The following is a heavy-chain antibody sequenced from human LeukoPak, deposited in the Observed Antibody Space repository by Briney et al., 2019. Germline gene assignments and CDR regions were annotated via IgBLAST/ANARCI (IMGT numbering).Heavy chain of an antibody. Sequence: GGSLRLTCEASGFTFSNYNVNWVRQAPGKGLEWVSFISSSTGTKTYADSVKGRFTISRDNAKNSLYLQMNSLRAEDTAVYYCARDGEDTMVRGILQYYHYYYMDVWGKGTTVTVSS. D-gene: IGHD3-10*01. CDR3: ARDGEDTMVRGILQYYHYYYMDV. CDR1: GFTFSNYN. CDR2: ISSSTGTK. V-gene: IGHV3-48*01. J-gene: IGHJ6*03.